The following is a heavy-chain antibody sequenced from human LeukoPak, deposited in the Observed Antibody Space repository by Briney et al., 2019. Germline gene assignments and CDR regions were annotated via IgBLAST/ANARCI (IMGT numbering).Heavy chain of an antibody. J-gene: IGHJ4*02. Sequence: ETLSLTCTVSGGSISIYYWSWIRQPAGKGLEWIGRIYTSGSTNYNPSLKSRVTMSVDTSKNQFSLKLSSVTAADTAVYYCARVRDSSGYYYEDYWGQGTLVTVSS. D-gene: IGHD3-22*01. V-gene: IGHV4-4*07. CDR2: IYTSGST. CDR1: GGSISIYY. CDR3: ARVRDSSGYYYEDY.